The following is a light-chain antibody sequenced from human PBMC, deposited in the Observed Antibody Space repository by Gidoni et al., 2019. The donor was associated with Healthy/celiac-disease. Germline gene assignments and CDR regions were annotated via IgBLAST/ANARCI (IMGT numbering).Light chain of an antibody. V-gene: IGKV1-5*03. CDR2: KAS. CDR3: QQYNSAFT. Sequence: DIQMTQSPSTLSASVGDRVTITCRASQSISSWLAWYQQKPGKAPKLLIYKASSLESGVPSRFSGSGSGTEFTLTISSLQPDDFATYYCQQYNSAFTFGPXTKVEIK. CDR1: QSISSW. J-gene: IGKJ3*01.